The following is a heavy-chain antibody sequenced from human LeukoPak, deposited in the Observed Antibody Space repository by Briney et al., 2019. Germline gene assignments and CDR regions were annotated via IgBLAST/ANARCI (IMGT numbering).Heavy chain of an antibody. CDR1: GGSFSGYY. Sequence: NPSETLSLTCAVYGGSFSGYYWSWIRQPPGKGLEWIGEINHSGSTNYNPSLKSRVTISVDTSKNQFSLKLSSVTAADTAVYYCARSGTGLNYNWFDPWGQGTLVTVSS. D-gene: IGHD1-1*01. J-gene: IGHJ5*02. CDR2: INHSGST. CDR3: ARSGTGLNYNWFDP. V-gene: IGHV4-34*01.